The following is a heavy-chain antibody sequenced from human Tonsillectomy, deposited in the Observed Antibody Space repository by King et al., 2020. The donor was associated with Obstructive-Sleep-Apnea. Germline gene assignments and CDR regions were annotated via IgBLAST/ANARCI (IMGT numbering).Heavy chain of an antibody. CDR3: ARDRDYSDGSGYYRAFDI. Sequence: QLVQSGGGLVQPGGSLRLSCAASGFTFSSNWMHWVRQAPGKGLVWVARISSDGSITSDADSVKGRFTISRDNAKNTLYLQMNSLRGEDTAVYYCARDRDYSDGSGYYRAFDIWGQGTMVTVSS. V-gene: IGHV3-74*01. CDR1: GFTFSSNW. CDR2: ISSDGSIT. D-gene: IGHD3-22*01. J-gene: IGHJ3*02.